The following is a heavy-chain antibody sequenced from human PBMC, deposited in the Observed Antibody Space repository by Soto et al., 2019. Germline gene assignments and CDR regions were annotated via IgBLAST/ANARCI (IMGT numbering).Heavy chain of an antibody. J-gene: IGHJ4*02. CDR1: GFTFSSYW. V-gene: IGHV3-74*01. Sequence: EVQLVESGGGLVQPGGSLRLSCAASGFTFSSYWMHWVRQAPGKGLVWVSRINSDGSSTSYADSVKGRFTISRDNAKNTLYLQMNSLRAEDTAVYYCARAPLHFPYYDSSHGYFDYWGQGTLVTVSS. D-gene: IGHD3-22*01. CDR3: ARAPLHFPYYDSSHGYFDY. CDR2: INSDGSST.